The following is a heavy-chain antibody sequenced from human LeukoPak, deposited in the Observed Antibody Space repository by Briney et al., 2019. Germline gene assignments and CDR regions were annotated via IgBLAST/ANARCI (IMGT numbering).Heavy chain of an antibody. CDR1: GYTFTGYY. Sequence: ASVKVSCKASGYTFTGYYVHWVRQAPGQGLEWMGWINPNSGGTNYAQKFQGWVTMTRDTSISTAYMELSRLRSGDTAVYYCARSIIVVVPADDYGMDVWGKGTTVTVSS. J-gene: IGHJ6*04. D-gene: IGHD2-2*01. V-gene: IGHV1-2*04. CDR3: ARSIIVVVPADDYGMDV. CDR2: INPNSGGT.